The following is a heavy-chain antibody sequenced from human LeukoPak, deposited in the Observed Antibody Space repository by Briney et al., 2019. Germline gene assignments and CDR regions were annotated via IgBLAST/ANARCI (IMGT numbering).Heavy chain of an antibody. CDR3: ARHEIAIVVVGGAFDI. J-gene: IGHJ3*02. D-gene: IGHD2-15*01. V-gene: IGHV4-39*01. CDR1: GGSISSSSYY. CDR2: IHYSGST. Sequence: SETLSLTCTVSGGSISSSSYYWGWIRQPPGKGLEWIGSIHYSGSTYYNPSLKSRVTISVDTSKNQFSLKLSSVTAADTAVYYCARHEIAIVVVGGAFDIWGQGTMVTVSS.